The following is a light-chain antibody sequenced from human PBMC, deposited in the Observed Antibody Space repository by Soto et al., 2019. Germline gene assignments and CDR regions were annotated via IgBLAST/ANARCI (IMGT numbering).Light chain of an antibody. CDR2: GAS. J-gene: IGKJ1*01. CDR1: QSVSSSY. Sequence: EIVLTQSPGTLSLSPGERATLSCRASQSVSSSYLAWYQQKPGQAPRLLIYGASSRATGIPDRFSGSGSGTDFTLTISRLGPEDFAVYYCQLYGGSPWTFGQGTKVEIK. CDR3: QLYGGSPWT. V-gene: IGKV3-20*01.